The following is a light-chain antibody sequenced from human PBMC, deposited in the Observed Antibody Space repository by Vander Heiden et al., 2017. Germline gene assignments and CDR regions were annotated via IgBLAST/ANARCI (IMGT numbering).Light chain of an antibody. V-gene: IGKV1-5*01. Sequence: DIQMTQSPSTLSVSVGDRVTITCRASQSISRWLAWYQQKPGKAPKLLIYDVSSLGSGVPSRCSGSGSGTEFTLTISSLQPDDFASYYCQQYNSYSGYTFGQGTKLEIK. CDR2: DVS. J-gene: IGKJ2*01. CDR3: QQYNSYSGYT. CDR1: QSISRW.